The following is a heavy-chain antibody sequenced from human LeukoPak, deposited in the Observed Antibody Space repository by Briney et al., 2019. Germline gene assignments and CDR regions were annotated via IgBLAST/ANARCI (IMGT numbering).Heavy chain of an antibody. D-gene: IGHD1-1*01. CDR1: GFTFSSYA. J-gene: IGHJ6*03. CDR3: ARVPSWKGYMDV. Sequence: GGSLRLSCAASGFTFSSYAMHWVRQAPGKGLEWVAVISYDGSNKYYADSVKGRFTISRDNSKNTLYLQMSSLRAEDTAVYYCARVPSWKGYMDVWGKGTTVTVSS. V-gene: IGHV3-30*04. CDR2: ISYDGSNK.